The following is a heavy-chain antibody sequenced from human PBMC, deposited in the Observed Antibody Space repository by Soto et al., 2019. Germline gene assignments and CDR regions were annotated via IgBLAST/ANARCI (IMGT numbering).Heavy chain of an antibody. V-gene: IGHV2-5*02. J-gene: IGHJ3*02. CDR1: GFSLSTSAVG. Sequence: QITLKESGPTLVKPTQTLTLTGTFSGFSLSTSAVGVAWIRQPPGKALERLALLYWDDDKRYSPSLKSRPTLSKDTSKSQVVLTMTNMDPVDTTTYYCAHRRPMVRGLLTDAFYIWGPGTMVTVSS. CDR3: AHRRPMVRGLLTDAFYI. D-gene: IGHD3-10*01. CDR2: LYWDDDK.